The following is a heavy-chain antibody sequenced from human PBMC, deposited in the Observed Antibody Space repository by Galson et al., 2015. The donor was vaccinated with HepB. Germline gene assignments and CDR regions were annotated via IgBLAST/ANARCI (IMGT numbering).Heavy chain of an antibody. Sequence: CKASGGTFNNYAISWVRQAPGQGLEWMGGIIPIFRTAHYAQRFQGRVTITADEYTNTAYMELSSLRSEDTAIYYCARAEGQYTNSYYYYMNVWGEGTTVTVSS. D-gene: IGHD2-2*02. CDR1: GGTFNNYA. J-gene: IGHJ6*03. CDR3: ARAEGQYTNSYYYYMNV. CDR2: IIPIFRTA. V-gene: IGHV1-69*01.